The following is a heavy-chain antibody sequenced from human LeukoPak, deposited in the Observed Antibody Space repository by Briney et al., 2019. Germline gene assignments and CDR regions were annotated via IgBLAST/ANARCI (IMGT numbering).Heavy chain of an antibody. Sequence: ASVKVSCKASGYTFTSYAMHWVRQAPGQRLEWMGWINAGNGNTKYSQKFQGRVTITRDTSASTAYMELSSLRSEDTAVYYCARGGSTFDWFPWGWFDPWGQGTLVTVSS. CDR1: GYTFTSYA. V-gene: IGHV1-3*01. J-gene: IGHJ5*02. CDR2: INAGNGNT. D-gene: IGHD3-9*01. CDR3: ARGGSTFDWFPWGWFDP.